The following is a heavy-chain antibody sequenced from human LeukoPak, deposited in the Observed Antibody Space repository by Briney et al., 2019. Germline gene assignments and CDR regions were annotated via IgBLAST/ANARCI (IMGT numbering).Heavy chain of an antibody. CDR3: ARGPKSYFDY. J-gene: IGHJ4*02. V-gene: IGHV1-8*01. Sequence: EASVKVSCKASGYTFTSYDINWVRQATGQGLEWMGWMNPNSGNTGYARKFQGRVTMTRNTSISTAYMELSSLRSEDTAVYYCARGPKSYFDYWGQGTLVTVSS. CDR1: GYTFTSYD. CDR2: MNPNSGNT.